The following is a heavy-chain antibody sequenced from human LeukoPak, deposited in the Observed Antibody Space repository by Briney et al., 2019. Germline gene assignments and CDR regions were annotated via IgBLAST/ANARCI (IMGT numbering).Heavy chain of an antibody. CDR2: IIPIFGTA. D-gene: IGHD2-15*01. J-gene: IGHJ5*02. V-gene: IGHV1-69*06. CDR1: GGTFSSYA. CDR3: ARGLRYCSGGSCYYWFDP. Sequence: SVKVSCKASGGTFSSYAISWVRQAPGQGLEWMGRIIPIFGTAKYAQKFQGRVTITADKSTSTAYMELSSLRSEDTAVYYCARGLRYCSGGSCYYWFDPWGQGTLVTVSS.